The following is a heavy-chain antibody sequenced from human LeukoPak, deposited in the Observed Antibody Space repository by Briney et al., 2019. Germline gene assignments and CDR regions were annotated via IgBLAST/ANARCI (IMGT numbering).Heavy chain of an antibody. Sequence: PSETLSLTCTVSGGSISSGDYYWGWIRQPPGKGLEWIGYIYHSGSTYYNPSLKSRVTISVDTSKNQFSLKLSSVTAADTAVYYCARVARYCSSTSCWDWGQGTLVTVSS. V-gene: IGHV4-30-4*08. CDR3: ARVARYCSSTSCWD. CDR1: GGSISSGDYY. D-gene: IGHD2-2*01. J-gene: IGHJ4*02. CDR2: IYHSGST.